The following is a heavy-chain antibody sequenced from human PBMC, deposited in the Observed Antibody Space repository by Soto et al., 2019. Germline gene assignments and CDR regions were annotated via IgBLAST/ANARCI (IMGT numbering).Heavy chain of an antibody. J-gene: IGHJ6*03. CDR3: ARVERRGYSYGSVVSDYYYYMDV. CDR2: MNPNSGNT. D-gene: IGHD5-18*01. CDR1: GYTFTSYD. Sequence: ASVKVSCKASGYTFTSYDINWVRQATGQGLEWMGWMNPNSGNTGYAQKFQGRVTMTRNTSASTAYMELSSLRSEDTAVYYCARVERRGYSYGSVVSDYYYYMDVWGKGTTVNVSS. V-gene: IGHV1-8*01.